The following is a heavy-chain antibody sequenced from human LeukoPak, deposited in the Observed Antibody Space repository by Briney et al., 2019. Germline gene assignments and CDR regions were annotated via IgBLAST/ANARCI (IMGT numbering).Heavy chain of an antibody. Sequence: SQTLSLTCTVSGGSINTGDYYWSWIHQPPGKGLEWIGYIYYSGSTYYNPPLKSRLTMSVDTSNNQFSLKLSSVTAADTAVYYCARDSFFGVIHDGYWGQGTLVTVSS. V-gene: IGHV4-30-4*01. CDR1: GGSINTGDYY. J-gene: IGHJ4*02. CDR3: ARDSFFGVIHDGY. CDR2: IYYSGST. D-gene: IGHD3-3*01.